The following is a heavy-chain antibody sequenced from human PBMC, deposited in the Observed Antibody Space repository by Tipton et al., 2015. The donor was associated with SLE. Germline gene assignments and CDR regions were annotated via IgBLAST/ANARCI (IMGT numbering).Heavy chain of an antibody. V-gene: IGHV4-34*01. CDR1: GGPFSGYS. D-gene: IGHD3-10*01. J-gene: IGHJ4*01. Sequence: GLVKPSETLSHTCAVYGGPFSGYSWSWIRQPPGKGLEWIGQTNPSGNTNYNPSLKSRVTISVDTSNNQLSLKLTSVTAADTAVYYCARGAKERITLVRVHPNYLDYWGQGSLVTVSS. CDR3: ARGAKERITLVRVHPNYLDY. CDR2: TNPSGNT.